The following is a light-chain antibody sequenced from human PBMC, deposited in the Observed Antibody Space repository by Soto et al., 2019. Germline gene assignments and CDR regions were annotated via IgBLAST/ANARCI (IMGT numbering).Light chain of an antibody. V-gene: IGLV6-57*04. CDR1: SGCIASNY. CDR2: EDN. CDR3: QSYDSSNSPLVV. J-gene: IGLJ2*01. Sequence: NFMLTQPHSVSESPGKTVTISCTRSSGCIASNYVQWYQQRPGSAPTTVIYEDNQRPSGVPDRFSGSIDSSSNSASLTISGLKTEDEADYYCQSYDSSNSPLVVFGGGTKLTVL.